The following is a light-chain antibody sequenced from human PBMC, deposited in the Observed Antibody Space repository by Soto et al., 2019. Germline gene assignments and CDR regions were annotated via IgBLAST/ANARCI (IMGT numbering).Light chain of an antibody. J-gene: IGKJ5*01. CDR1: QGINRK. V-gene: IGKV3-15*01. Sequence: IVMTQSPATLSVSPGERVTFSCRASQGINRKLAWYQHKAGQAPRLLISGTSTRATGVPARFSGSGSGTDFTLTISSLQAADFAVYHCQHYNNWPITFGQGTRLEIK. CDR2: GTS. CDR3: QHYNNWPIT.